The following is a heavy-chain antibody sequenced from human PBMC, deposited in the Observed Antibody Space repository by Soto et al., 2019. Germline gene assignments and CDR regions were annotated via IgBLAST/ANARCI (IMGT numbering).Heavy chain of an antibody. J-gene: IGHJ4*02. CDR2: IYWDDDN. CDR3: AHRLGGSTWNDGYFDY. V-gene: IGHV2-5*02. D-gene: IGHD1-1*01. Sequence: CVPTRVNPPQTLTLTYSISGISLTTRPVGVCWIRQPPGKALEWLAFIYWDDDNRYSPSLESRLTVIRDTSRNQVVLILTNLDPVDTATYYCAHRLGGSTWNDGYFDYWGQGPLVTVSS. CDR1: GISLTTRPVG.